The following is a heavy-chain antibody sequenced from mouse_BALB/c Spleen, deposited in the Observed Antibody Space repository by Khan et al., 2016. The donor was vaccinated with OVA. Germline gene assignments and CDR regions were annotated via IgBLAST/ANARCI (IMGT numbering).Heavy chain of an antibody. CDR3: ARSAL. Sequence: EVQLQEAGGGIVQPGGSLKRSCAASRFTISSYGMSSVRQTPDKRLELVASIDSNGGSSDYPDSMNRRCTNSGGYAKNALHLHRRRLKSEDTATYYCARSALWGQGTTLTVSS. V-gene: IGHV5-6-3*01. CDR1: RFTISSYG. CDR2: IDSNGGSS. J-gene: IGHJ2*01.